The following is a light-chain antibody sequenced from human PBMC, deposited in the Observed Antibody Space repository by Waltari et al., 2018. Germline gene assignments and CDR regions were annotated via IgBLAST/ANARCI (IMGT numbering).Light chain of an antibody. Sequence: QSVLTQPPSASGNPGQTVTISCSGGNSTIRRNSVDWYQHFPGTAPTLLTYGRNRRPSGVPDRFSGSKSGTSASLAISGLRSEDEADYYCATWDESLNGVVIGGGTKLSVL. CDR2: GRN. CDR3: ATWDESLNGVV. J-gene: IGLJ3*02. CDR1: NSTIRRNS. V-gene: IGLV1-47*01.